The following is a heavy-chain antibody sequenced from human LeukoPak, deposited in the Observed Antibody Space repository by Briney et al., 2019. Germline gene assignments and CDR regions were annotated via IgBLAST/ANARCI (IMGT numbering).Heavy chain of an antibody. V-gene: IGHV3-64D*08. CDR1: GFTFSNYP. CDR2: IGSNGGST. Sequence: GGSLRLSCSASGFTFSNYPMHWVRQAPGKGLEYVSDIGSNGGSTYYADSVKGRFAISRDNSKNTLYLQMSSLRAEDTAVYYCAKTHYSSGWYDAFDIWGQGTMVTVSS. CDR3: AKTHYSSGWYDAFDI. D-gene: IGHD6-19*01. J-gene: IGHJ3*02.